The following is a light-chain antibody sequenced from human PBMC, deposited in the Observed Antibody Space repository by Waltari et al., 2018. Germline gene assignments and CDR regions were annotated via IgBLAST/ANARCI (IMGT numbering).Light chain of an antibody. J-gene: IGLJ2*01. CDR2: DVS. CDR1: DSDVGGYNC. CDR3: NSYAGSNSVL. V-gene: IGLV2-8*01. Sequence: QSALTQPASVSGSPGQSITISCSGTDSDVGGYNCVSWYQQHPGKAPKLMIYDVSKRPAGVPDRFAGSKSGNTAYRTVSGLQAEDEADYYCNSYAGSNSVLFGAGTKLTVL.